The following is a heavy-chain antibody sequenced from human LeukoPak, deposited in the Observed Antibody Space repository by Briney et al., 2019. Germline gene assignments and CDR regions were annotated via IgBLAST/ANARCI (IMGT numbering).Heavy chain of an antibody. CDR3: ATRSVVVVVAATQDWFDP. CDR1: GGSFSGYY. J-gene: IGHJ5*02. CDR2: INHSVST. D-gene: IGHD2-15*01. V-gene: IGHV4-34*01. Sequence: SDTLSLTCAVYGGSFSGYYWSRIRQPPGKGLEWIGEINHSVSTNYNPSLKSRVTISVDTSKNQFSLKLSSVTAADTAVYYCATRSVVVVVAATQDWFDPWGQGPLVTVSS.